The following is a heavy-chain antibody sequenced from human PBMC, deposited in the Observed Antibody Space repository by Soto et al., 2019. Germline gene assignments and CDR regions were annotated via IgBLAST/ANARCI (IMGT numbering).Heavy chain of an antibody. CDR3: ARGQGGTFGGVIAFGY. CDR1: GYNFTSYD. CDR2: MNPNSGNT. Sequence: GASVKVSCKGSGYNFTSYDIKWGRQATGKGLEWMGWMNPNSGNTGYAQKFQGRVTMTRNTSISTAYMELSSLRSEDTAVYYCARGQGGTFGGVIAFGYWGQGTLVTVSS. D-gene: IGHD3-16*02. J-gene: IGHJ4*02. V-gene: IGHV1-8*01.